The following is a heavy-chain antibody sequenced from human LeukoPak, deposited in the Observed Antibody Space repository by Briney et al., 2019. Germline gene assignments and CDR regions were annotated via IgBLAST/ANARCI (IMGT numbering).Heavy chain of an antibody. Sequence: GGSLRLSCAASGFTFSDYYMSWTRQAPGKGLEWVSYISSSGSTIYYADSVKGRFTISRDNAKNSLYLQMNSLRAEDTAVYYCASNGAYSGYDTDYWGQGTLVTVSS. CDR2: ISSSGSTI. D-gene: IGHD5-12*01. V-gene: IGHV3-11*01. J-gene: IGHJ4*02. CDR1: GFTFSDYY. CDR3: ASNGAYSGYDTDY.